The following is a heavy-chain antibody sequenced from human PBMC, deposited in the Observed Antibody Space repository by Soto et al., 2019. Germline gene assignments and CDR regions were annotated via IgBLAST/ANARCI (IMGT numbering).Heavy chain of an antibody. D-gene: IGHD4-17*01. J-gene: IGHJ6*02. CDR1: VFTFDDYA. CDR2: ISWNSGSI. V-gene: IGHV3-9*01. CDR3: ANDMDYGGSHYYYGMDV. Sequence: HPGGSLRLSCAASVFTFDDYAMHWVRQAPGKGLEWVSGISWNSGSIGYADSVKGRFTISRDNAKNSLYLQMNSLRAEDTALYYCANDMDYGGSHYYYGMDVWGQGTTVTVSS.